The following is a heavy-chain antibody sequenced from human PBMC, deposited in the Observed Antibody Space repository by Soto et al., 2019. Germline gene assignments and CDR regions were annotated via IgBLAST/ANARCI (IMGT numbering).Heavy chain of an antibody. D-gene: IGHD6-19*01. CDR1: GFTFSSYA. J-gene: IGHJ4*02. CDR3: ARESGEVIAVALDY. CDR2: ISYDGSNK. Sequence: QVQLVESGGGVVQPGRSLRLSCAASGFTFSSYAMHWVRQAPGKGLEWVAVISYDGSNKYYADSVKGRFTISRDNSKNTLYLQMNSLRAEDTAVYYWARESGEVIAVALDYWGQGTLVTVSS. V-gene: IGHV3-30-3*01.